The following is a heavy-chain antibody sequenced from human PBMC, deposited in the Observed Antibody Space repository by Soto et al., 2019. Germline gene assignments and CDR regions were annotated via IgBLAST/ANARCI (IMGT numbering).Heavy chain of an antibody. CDR3: ARMADYFDNSGYYQERDY. V-gene: IGHV5-51*01. Sequence: GESLKISCKSSGYIFTTYWIAWVRQMPGKGLEWMGIIYPDDSETRYSPSFQGQVTISADKSTSTAYLQWSSLKASDTAVYYCARMADYFDNSGYYQERDYWGQGTLVTVSS. CDR2: IYPDDSET. CDR1: GYIFTTYW. J-gene: IGHJ4*02. D-gene: IGHD3-22*01.